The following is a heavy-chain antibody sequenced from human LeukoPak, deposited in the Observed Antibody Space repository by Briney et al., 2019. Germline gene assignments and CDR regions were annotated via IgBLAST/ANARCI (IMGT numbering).Heavy chain of an antibody. CDR3: ARDPYYDSSGYYHCFDY. Sequence: SETLSLTCTVSGGSISSGGYYWSWIRQHPGTGLEWIGYIYYSGSTYYNPSLKSRVTISVDTSKNQFSLKLSSVTAADTAVYYCARDPYYDSSGYYHCFDYWGQGTLVTVSS. D-gene: IGHD3-22*01. J-gene: IGHJ4*02. CDR2: IYYSGST. V-gene: IGHV4-31*03. CDR1: GGSISSGGYY.